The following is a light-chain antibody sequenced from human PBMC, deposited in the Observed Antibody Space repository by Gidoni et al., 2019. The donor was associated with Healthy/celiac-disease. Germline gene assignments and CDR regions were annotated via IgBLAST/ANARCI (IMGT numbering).Light chain of an antibody. CDR1: HSISSW. CDR2: KAS. Sequence: DIQMTQSPSTRSASVGDRVTIPCRARHSISSWLAWYQQKPGKAPKLLIYKASSLASGVPSRFSGSGSGTEFTLTISSLQPDDFATYYCQQYHSYPTFGPGTKVDIK. J-gene: IGKJ3*01. CDR3: QQYHSYPT. V-gene: IGKV1-5*03.